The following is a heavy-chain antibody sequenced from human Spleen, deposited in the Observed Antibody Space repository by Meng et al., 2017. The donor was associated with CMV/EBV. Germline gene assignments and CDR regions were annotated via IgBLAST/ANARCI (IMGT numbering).Heavy chain of an antibody. J-gene: IGHJ4*02. D-gene: IGHD3-9*01. Sequence: GSLRLSCAVYGGSFSGYYWNWIRQPPGKGLEWIGEINHSGSTNYNPSLKSRVTISVDTSKNQFSLKLTSVTAADTAVYYCARQYYDILTGSYYFDYWGQGTLVTVSS. CDR2: INHSGST. V-gene: IGHV4-34*01. CDR3: ARQYYDILTGSYYFDY. CDR1: GGSFSGYY.